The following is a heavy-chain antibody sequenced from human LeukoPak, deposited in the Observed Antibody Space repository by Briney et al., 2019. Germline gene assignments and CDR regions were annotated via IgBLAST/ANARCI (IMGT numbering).Heavy chain of an antibody. Sequence: PSETLSLTCTVSGGSISSYYWSWIRQPPGKGLEWIGYIYYSGSTNYNPSLKSRVTISVDTSKNQFSLKLSSVTAADTAVYYCATEPASLTMIAKGHFDYWGQGTLVTVSS. V-gene: IGHV4-59*01. J-gene: IGHJ4*02. CDR3: ATEPASLTMIAKGHFDY. D-gene: IGHD3-22*01. CDR1: GGSISSYY. CDR2: IYYSGST.